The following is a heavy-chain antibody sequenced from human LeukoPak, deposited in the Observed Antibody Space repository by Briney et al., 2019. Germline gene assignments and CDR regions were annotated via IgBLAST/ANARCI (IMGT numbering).Heavy chain of an antibody. V-gene: IGHV4-34*01. CDR2: IIRSGST. CDR1: GGSFSSNY. J-gene: IGHJ4*02. Sequence: PSETLSLTCALYGGSFSSNYWGWIRQSPGKGLEWIGEIIRSGSTNYNPSLQSRVTISLDTSKNQFSLRLSSLTAADTAVYYCATGRSGVFFWGATFPPLHFDYWGQGALVTVSS. D-gene: IGHD3-16*01. CDR3: ATGRSGVFFWGATFPPLHFDY.